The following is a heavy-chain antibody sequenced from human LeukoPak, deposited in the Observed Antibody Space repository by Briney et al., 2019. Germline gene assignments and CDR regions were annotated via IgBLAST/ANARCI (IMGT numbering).Heavy chain of an antibody. J-gene: IGHJ4*02. CDR2: ISPDGNKE. Sequence: GGSLRLSCAASGFTFSIFGIHWVRQAPGKGLEWVAAISPDGNKEYYTESVKGRFTVSRDNSNNMIYLQINSLRGEDSAVYYSAKINNVDDFWGQGTLVTVSS. CDR3: AKINNVDDF. D-gene: IGHD1/OR15-1a*01. V-gene: IGHV3-30*18. CDR1: GFTFSIFG.